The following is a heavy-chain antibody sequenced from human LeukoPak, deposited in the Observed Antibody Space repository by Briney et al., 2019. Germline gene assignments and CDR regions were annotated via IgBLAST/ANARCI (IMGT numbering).Heavy chain of an antibody. CDR3: ARVVRGDCQTETCFSWFDH. J-gene: IGHJ5*02. V-gene: IGHV1-18*01. CDR2: TSPNNAKT. D-gene: IGHD3-10*02. Sequence: ASVKVSCKASGYTFTRHAITWLRQAPGQGPEWMGWTSPNNAKTDAAQNFQGRVSMTTDTSTSTAYMELRRLRSDDTAVYYCARVVRGDCQTETCFSWFDHWGQGTLDIVSS. CDR1: GYTFTRHA.